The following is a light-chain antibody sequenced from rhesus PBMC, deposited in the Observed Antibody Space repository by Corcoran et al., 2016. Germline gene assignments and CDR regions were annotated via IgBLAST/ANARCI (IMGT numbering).Light chain of an antibody. Sequence: DIQMTQSPSSLSASVGDRVTITRRASQAISSWLAWFPQKPGKAPNLLIYKASTLFSGVPSRFSGIGSGTDFTLTISSLQPENLATYYCQQYNSVPLTFGGGTKVEIK. V-gene: IGKV1-21*01. J-gene: IGKJ4*01. CDR3: QQYNSVPLT. CDR2: KAS. CDR1: QAISSW.